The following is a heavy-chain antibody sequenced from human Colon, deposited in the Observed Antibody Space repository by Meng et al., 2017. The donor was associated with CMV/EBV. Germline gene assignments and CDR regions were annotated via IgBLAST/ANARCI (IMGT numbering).Heavy chain of an antibody. J-gene: IGHJ4*02. V-gene: IGHV3-7*03. CDR1: GFTFSNYW. CDR2: IKEDGSEK. D-gene: IGHD3-3*01. Sequence: GESLKISCTTSGFTFSNYWMSWVHQAPGKGLEWVANIKEDGSEKSYVDFVKGRFTISRDNAKNSLYLQMNSLRAEDTAVYYCASSSPLFWSGYYTVDYWGQGTLVTVSS. CDR3: ASSSPLFWSGYYTVDY.